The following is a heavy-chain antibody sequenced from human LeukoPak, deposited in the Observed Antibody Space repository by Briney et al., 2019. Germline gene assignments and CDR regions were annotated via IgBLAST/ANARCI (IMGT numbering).Heavy chain of an antibody. J-gene: IGHJ4*02. CDR2: IKSKTDGGTT. V-gene: IGHV3-15*01. Sequence: GGSLRLSCAASGFTFSNAWMSWVRQAPGKGLEWVGRIKSKTDGGTTDYAAPVKGRFTISRDDSKNTLYLQMNSLKTEDTAVYYCTTDPTYCGGDCYSPLGYWGQGTLVTVSS. D-gene: IGHD2-21*02. CDR3: TTDPTYCGGDCYSPLGY. CDR1: GFTFSNAW.